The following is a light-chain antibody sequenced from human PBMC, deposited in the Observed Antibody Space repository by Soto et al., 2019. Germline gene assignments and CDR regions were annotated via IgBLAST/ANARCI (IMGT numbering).Light chain of an antibody. CDR2: GAS. V-gene: IGKV1-39*01. Sequence: DIQMTQSPSFLSASVGDRVTVTCRASQSVGTHLHWYQQKSGKAPKLLIYGASTLQSGDSSRFSGSGSGTDFTLTITSLQPDDFAVYYCQQSHTSPRTFGQGTRLDIK. J-gene: IGKJ2*01. CDR3: QQSHTSPRT. CDR1: QSVGTH.